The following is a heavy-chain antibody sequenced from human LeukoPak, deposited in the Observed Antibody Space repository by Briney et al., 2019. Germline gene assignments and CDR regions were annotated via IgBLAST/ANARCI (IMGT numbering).Heavy chain of an antibody. CDR2: IYYSGST. Sequence: PSETLSLTCAVYGGSFSYYYWSWIRQPPGKGLEWIGYIYYSGSTYYNPSLKSRVTISVDTSRNQFSLKLSSVTAADTAVYYCARADMAAAGSVDYWGQGTLVTVSS. J-gene: IGHJ4*02. CDR1: GGSFSYYY. D-gene: IGHD6-13*01. V-gene: IGHV4-34*09. CDR3: ARADMAAAGSVDY.